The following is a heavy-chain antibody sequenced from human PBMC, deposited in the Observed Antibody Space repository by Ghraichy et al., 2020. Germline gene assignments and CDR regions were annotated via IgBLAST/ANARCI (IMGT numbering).Heavy chain of an antibody. CDR3: AKYRTPAVTTIFDY. CDR1: GFTFSNYA. Sequence: GGSLRLSCTASGFTFSNYAMTWVRQAPGKGLEWVSAFSGGIPYFADSVKGRFSMSRDNSKNTLYLQMDSLRAEDTAVYYCAKYRTPAVTTIFDYWGRGTLVTVSS. D-gene: IGHD4-17*01. CDR2: FSGGIP. J-gene: IGHJ4*02. V-gene: IGHV3-23*01.